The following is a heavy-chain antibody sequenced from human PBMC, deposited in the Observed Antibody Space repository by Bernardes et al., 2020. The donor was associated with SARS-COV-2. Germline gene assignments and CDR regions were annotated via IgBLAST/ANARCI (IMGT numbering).Heavy chain of an antibody. Sequence: GGSLRLSCSASGFTFSSYAMSWVRQAPGKVLEWFSAISVIGGSTYYADSVKVRFTISRDNSKNTLYLQMNSLRAEDTAVYYCAKDYIVVVPAAIGDDYWGKGTLVNVSS. D-gene: IGHD2-2*01. J-gene: IGHJ4*02. CDR1: GFTFSSYA. V-gene: IGHV3-23*01. CDR2: ISVIGGST. CDR3: AKDYIVVVPAAIGDDY.